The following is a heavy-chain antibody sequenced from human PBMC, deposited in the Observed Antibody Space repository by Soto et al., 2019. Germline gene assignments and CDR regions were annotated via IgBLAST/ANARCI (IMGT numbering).Heavy chain of an antibody. CDR3: ASPKIAFYNWFDP. CDR1: GGSISSSSYY. D-gene: IGHD3-3*02. Sequence: QLQLQESGPGLVRPSETLSLTCTVSGGSISSSSYYWGWIRQPPGKGLEWIGSIYYSGSTYYNPSLKSRVTIPVDTSKNQFSLKLSSVTAADTAVYYCASPKIAFYNWFDPWGQGTLVTVSS. J-gene: IGHJ5*02. CDR2: IYYSGST. V-gene: IGHV4-39*01.